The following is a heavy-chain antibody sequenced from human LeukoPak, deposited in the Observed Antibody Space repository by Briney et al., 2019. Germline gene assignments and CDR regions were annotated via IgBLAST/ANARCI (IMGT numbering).Heavy chain of an antibody. CDR3: AREAVVVGATFSYYYYYGMDV. J-gene: IGHJ6*02. Sequence: SETLSLTCTVSGGSISSSSYYWGWIRQPPGKGLEWIGSIYYSGSTYYNPSLKSRVTISVDTSKNQFSLKLSSVTAADTAVYYCAREAVVVGATFSYYYYYGMDVWGQGTTVTVSS. CDR1: GGSISSSSYY. V-gene: IGHV4-39*02. CDR2: IYYSGST. D-gene: IGHD1-26*01.